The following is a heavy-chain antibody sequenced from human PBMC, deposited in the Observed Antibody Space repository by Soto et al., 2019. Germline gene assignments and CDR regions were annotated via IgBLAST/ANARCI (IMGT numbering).Heavy chain of an antibody. J-gene: IGHJ4*02. V-gene: IGHV3-33*01. CDR1: GFSFSSYG. D-gene: IGHD3-16*02. CDR2: IWYDGSNK. CDR3: ARDGEDYIRGSYRYFDY. Sequence: QVQLVESGGAMVQPGRSLRLSCAASGFSFSSYGMHWVRQAPGKGLEWVAVIWYDGSNKYYVDSVKGRFTISRDNSKNTLYLQMNSLRAEDTAVYYCARDGEDYIRGSYRYFDYWGQGTLVTVSS.